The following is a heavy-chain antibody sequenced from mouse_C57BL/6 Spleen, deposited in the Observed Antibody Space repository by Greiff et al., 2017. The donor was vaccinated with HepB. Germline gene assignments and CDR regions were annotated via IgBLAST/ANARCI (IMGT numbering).Heavy chain of an antibody. CDR1: GYAFSSSW. CDR2: IYPGDGDT. V-gene: IGHV1-82*01. Sequence: QVQLQQSGPELVKPGASVKISCKASGYAFSSSWMNWVKQRPGKGLEWIGRIYPGDGDTNYNGKFKGKATLTADKSSSTAYMQLSSLTSEDSAVYFCASPYDSFAYWGQGTLVTVSA. CDR3: ASPYDSFAY. D-gene: IGHD2-4*01. J-gene: IGHJ3*01.